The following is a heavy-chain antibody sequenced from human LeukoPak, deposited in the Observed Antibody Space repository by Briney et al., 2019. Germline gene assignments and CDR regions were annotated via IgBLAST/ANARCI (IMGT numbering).Heavy chain of an antibody. J-gene: IGHJ6*02. CDR1: GFTVSSNY. CDR3: AREDLYYYYGMDV. Sequence: PGGSLRLSCAASGFTVSSNYMSWVRQAPGKGLEWVSVIYSGGSTYYADSVKGRFTISRDNSKNTLYLQMNSLRAEDTAVYYCAREDLYYYYGMDVWGQGTTVTVSS. V-gene: IGHV3-53*01. CDR2: IYSGGST.